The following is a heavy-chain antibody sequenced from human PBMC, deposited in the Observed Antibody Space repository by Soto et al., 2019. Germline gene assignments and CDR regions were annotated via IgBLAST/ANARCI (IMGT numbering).Heavy chain of an antibody. Sequence: KPSETLSLTCTVSGGSISSGDYYWSWIRQPPGKGLEWIGYIYYSGSTYYNPSLKSRVTISVDTSKNQFSLKLSSVTAADTAVYYCARRIVVVPAAISRVHYYYYGMDVWGQETTVTVSS. V-gene: IGHV4-30-4*01. D-gene: IGHD2-2*02. J-gene: IGHJ6*02. CDR1: GGSISSGDYY. CDR3: ARRIVVVPAAISRVHYYYYGMDV. CDR2: IYYSGST.